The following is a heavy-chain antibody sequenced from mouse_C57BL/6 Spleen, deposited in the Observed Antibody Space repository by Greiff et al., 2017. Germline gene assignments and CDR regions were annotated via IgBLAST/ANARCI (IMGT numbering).Heavy chain of an antibody. D-gene: IGHD4-1*01. J-gene: IGHJ3*01. V-gene: IGHV5-4*01. Sequence: EAQLVESGGGLVKPGGSLKLSCAASGFTFSSYAMSWVRQPPEKRLEWVATISDGGSYTYYPDNVKGRFTISRDNAKNNLYLQMSHLKSEDTAMYYCARGTGTGFAYWGQGTLVTVSA. CDR3: ARGTGTGFAY. CDR1: GFTFSSYA. CDR2: ISDGGSYT.